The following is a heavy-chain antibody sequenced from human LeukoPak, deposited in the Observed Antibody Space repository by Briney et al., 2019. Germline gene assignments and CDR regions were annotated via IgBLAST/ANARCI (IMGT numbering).Heavy chain of an antibody. V-gene: IGHV3-48*01. Sequence: GGSLRLSCAASGFIFSSYNMNWVRQAPGKGLEWISYISSSSRTIYYADSVKGRFTISRDNAKNSLYLQMNSLRADDTAVYYCVKDKGTVGDFDYWGQGTLVTASS. D-gene: IGHD4-23*01. J-gene: IGHJ4*02. CDR1: GFIFSSYN. CDR2: ISSSSRTI. CDR3: VKDKGTVGDFDY.